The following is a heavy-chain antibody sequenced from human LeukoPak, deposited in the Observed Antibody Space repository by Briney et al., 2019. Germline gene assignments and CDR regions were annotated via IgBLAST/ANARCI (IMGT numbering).Heavy chain of an antibody. CDR2: IYTSGST. V-gene: IGHV4-61*02. CDR1: GGSISSGDYY. CDR3: TRGSVEADY. Sequence: SETLSLTCSVSGGSISSGDYYWSWIRQPAGKGLEWIGRIYTSGSTNYNPSLKSRVTISADTSKNQFSLRLSSVTAADTAVYYCTRGSVEADYWGQGTLVTVSS. D-gene: IGHD6-19*01. J-gene: IGHJ4*02.